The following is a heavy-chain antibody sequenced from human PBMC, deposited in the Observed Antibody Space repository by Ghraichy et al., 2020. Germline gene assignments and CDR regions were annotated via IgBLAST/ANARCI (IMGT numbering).Heavy chain of an antibody. J-gene: IGHJ6*02. V-gene: IGHV4-34*01. CDR3: ARGLLYSGYALGNYYYYGMDV. Sequence: SETLSLTCAVYGGSFSGYYWSWIRQPPGKGLEWIGEINHSGSTNYNPSLKSRVTISVDTSKNQFSLKLSSVTAADTAVYYCARGLLYSGYALGNYYYYGMDVWGQGTTVTVSS. D-gene: IGHD5-12*01. CDR2: INHSGST. CDR1: GGSFSGYY.